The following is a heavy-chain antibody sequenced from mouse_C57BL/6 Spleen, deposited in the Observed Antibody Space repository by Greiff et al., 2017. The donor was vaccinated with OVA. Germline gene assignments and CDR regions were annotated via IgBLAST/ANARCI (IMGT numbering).Heavy chain of an antibody. D-gene: IGHD2-2*01. CDR3: AREDYGYKGYFDY. V-gene: IGHV1-55*01. CDR2: IYPGSGST. J-gene: IGHJ2*01. CDR1: GYTFTSYW. Sequence: QVQLQQSGAELVKPGASVKMSCKASGYTFTSYWITWVKQRPGQGLEWIGDIYPGSGSTNYNEKFKSKATLTVDTSSSTAYMQLSSLTSEDSAVYYGAREDYGYKGYFDYWGQGTTLTVSS.